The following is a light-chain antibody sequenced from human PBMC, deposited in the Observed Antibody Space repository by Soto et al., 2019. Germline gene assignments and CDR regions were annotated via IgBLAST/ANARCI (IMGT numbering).Light chain of an antibody. CDR3: QQYNGYSTWT. CDR1: QSVSVW. Sequence: DIQLTQSPSTLSASVGDRITLTCRASQSVSVWLAWYQQIPGKAPKILIFDASRLATGVPSRFSGSGSGTEFSLTISGLQPDEFATYYCQQYNGYSTWTFGQGTRVETK. V-gene: IGKV1-5*01. J-gene: IGKJ1*01. CDR2: DAS.